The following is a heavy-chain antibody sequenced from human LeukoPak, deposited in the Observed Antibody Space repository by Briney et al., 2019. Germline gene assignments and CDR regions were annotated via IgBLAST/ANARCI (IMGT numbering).Heavy chain of an antibody. Sequence: SETLSLTCAVYGGSFSGYYWSWIRQPPGKGLEWIGEINHSGSTNYNPSLKSRVTISVDTSKNQFSLKLSSVTAADTAVYYCARAGEWELLDYWGQGTLVTVSS. J-gene: IGHJ4*02. CDR1: GGSFSGYY. CDR2: INHSGST. CDR3: ARAGEWELLDY. D-gene: IGHD1-26*01. V-gene: IGHV4-34*01.